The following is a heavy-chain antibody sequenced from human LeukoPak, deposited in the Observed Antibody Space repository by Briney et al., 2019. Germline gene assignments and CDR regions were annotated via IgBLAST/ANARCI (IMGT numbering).Heavy chain of an antibody. J-gene: IGHJ3*02. CDR1: GGSISSSSYY. V-gene: IGHV4-39*01. CDR2: IYYSGST. D-gene: IGHD4-23*01. CDR3: ARLLDYGGDSVAFDI. Sequence: SETLSLTCTVSGGSISSSSYYWGWIRQPPGKGLEWIGSIYYSGSTYYNPSLKSRVAISVDTSKNQFSLKLSSVTAADTAVYYCARLLDYGGDSVAFDIWGQGTMVTVSS.